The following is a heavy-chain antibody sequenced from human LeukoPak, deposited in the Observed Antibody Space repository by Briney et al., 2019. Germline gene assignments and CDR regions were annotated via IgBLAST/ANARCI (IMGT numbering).Heavy chain of an antibody. CDR1: GGTFSSYA. CDR3: ARTNSGSYSGSLVY. J-gene: IGHJ4*02. V-gene: IGHV1-69*05. Sequence: GASVKVSCKASGGTFSSYAISWVRQAPGQGLEWMGGIIPIFGTANYAQKFQGRVTITTDESTSTAYMELSSLRSEDTAVHYCARTNSGSYSGSLVYWGQGTLVTVSS. D-gene: IGHD1-26*01. CDR2: IIPIFGTA.